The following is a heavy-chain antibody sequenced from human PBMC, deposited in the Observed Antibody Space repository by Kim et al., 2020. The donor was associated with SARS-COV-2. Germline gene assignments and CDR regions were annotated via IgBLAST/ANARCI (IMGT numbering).Heavy chain of an antibody. CDR2: TYYRSKWYN. Sequence: SQTLSLTCVISGDRVSSNSAAWNWIRQSPSRGLEWLGRTYYRSKWYNDYAVSVKSRITINPDTSKNQFSLQLNSVTPEDTAVYYCARTTTGYSSSWYPEFFQHWGQGTLVTVSS. CDR1: GDRVSSNSAA. V-gene: IGHV6-1*01. D-gene: IGHD6-13*01. J-gene: IGHJ1*01. CDR3: ARTTTGYSSSWYPEFFQH.